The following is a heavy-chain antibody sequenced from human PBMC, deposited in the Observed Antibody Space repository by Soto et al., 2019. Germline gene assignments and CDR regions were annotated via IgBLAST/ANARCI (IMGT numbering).Heavy chain of an antibody. CDR3: ARVRRITIFGVVIIPYFDY. D-gene: IGHD3-3*01. J-gene: IGHJ4*02. V-gene: IGHV1-18*01. CDR2: ISAYNGNT. CDR1: GYTFTSYG. Sequence: QVQLVKSGAEVKKPGASVKVSCKASGYTFTSYGISWVRQAPGQGLEWMGWISAYNGNTNYAQKLQGRVTMTTDTSTSTAYMELRSLRSDDTAVYYCARVRRITIFGVVIIPYFDYWGQGTLVTVSS.